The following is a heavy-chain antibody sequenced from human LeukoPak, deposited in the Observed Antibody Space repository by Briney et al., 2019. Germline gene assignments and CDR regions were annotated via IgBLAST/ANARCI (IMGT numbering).Heavy chain of an antibody. V-gene: IGHV3-53*01. J-gene: IGHJ4*02. D-gene: IGHD5-18*01. Sequence: GGSLRLSCAASGLTVNNNYMNWVRQAPGKGLEWVSALYIGGNTYYADSVRGRFTISRDNSKNTLYLQMNSLRAEDTATYYCMTAAGYNFGQYWGQGTLVTVSS. CDR1: GLTVNNNY. CDR3: MTAAGYNFGQY. CDR2: LYIGGNT.